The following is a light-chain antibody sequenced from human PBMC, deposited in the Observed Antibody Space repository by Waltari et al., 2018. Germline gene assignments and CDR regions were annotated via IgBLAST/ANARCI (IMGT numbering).Light chain of an antibody. J-gene: IGLJ1*01. Sequence: QSALTQPASVSGSPGQSITISCVGTSSDVGGYNYVSWYQQDPGKAPKVIIYDVSKRPSGVSDRFSGSKSGNTASLTTAGLQGADEADYYCSSYRSSNTFVFGTGTKVTVL. CDR2: DVS. CDR3: SSYRSSNTFV. V-gene: IGLV2-14*01. CDR1: SSDVGGYNY.